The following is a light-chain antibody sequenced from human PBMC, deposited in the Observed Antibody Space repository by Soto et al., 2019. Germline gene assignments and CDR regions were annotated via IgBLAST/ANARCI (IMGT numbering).Light chain of an antibody. CDR3: QQYNNWPIT. Sequence: EIVMTQSPATLSVSPGERVTLSCRASQSVSSNLAWYQQKPGQAPRLLIYGASTGATGFPARFSGSGSGTEFTLISSSLKSEDFAVYYCQQYNNWPITFGQGTRLEIK. V-gene: IGKV3-15*01. J-gene: IGKJ5*01. CDR2: GAS. CDR1: QSVSSN.